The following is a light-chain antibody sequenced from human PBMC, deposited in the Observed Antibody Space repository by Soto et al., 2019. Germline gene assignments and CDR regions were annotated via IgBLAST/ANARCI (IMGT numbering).Light chain of an antibody. Sequence: EIVMTQSPATLSVSPGERATLSCRASQTLYNNLAWYQQKLGQAPRLLIYGASARATDIPAWFSGSGSGTEFTLTSSGLQSEDVAIYYCQHYNDWPLTFGGGTKVEIK. CDR2: GAS. CDR3: QHYNDWPLT. V-gene: IGKV3-15*01. CDR1: QTLYNN. J-gene: IGKJ4*01.